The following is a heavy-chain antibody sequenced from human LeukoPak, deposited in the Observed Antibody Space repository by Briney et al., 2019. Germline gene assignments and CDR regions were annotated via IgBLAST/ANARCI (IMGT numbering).Heavy chain of an antibody. CDR3: AKDTTTSRRGFDY. D-gene: IGHD3-10*01. V-gene: IGHV3-33*06. CDR1: GFTFSSYG. Sequence: GGSLRLSCAASGFTFSSYGMHWVRQAPGKGLEWVAVIWYDGSNKYYADSVKGRFTISRDNSKNTLYLQMNNLRAEDTAVFYCAKDTTTSRRGFDYWGQGILVTVSS. CDR2: IWYDGSNK. J-gene: IGHJ4*02.